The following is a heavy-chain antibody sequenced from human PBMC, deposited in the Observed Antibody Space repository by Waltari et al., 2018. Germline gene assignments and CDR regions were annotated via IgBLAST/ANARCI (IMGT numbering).Heavy chain of an antibody. CDR3: ARRSCTGECYAPYVY. CDR1: EYPFTHSH. J-gene: IGHJ4*02. V-gene: IGHV1-2*04. Sequence: QVQLVQSGAEVTKPGASVTVSCTPSEYPFTHSHIHWVRQASGPGLEWMGWINPKSGGTYYAQTFQGWVTMTSDTSTSTVYMELSSLKSDDTAMYYCARRSCTGECYAPYVYWGQGSLVTVSS. CDR2: INPKSGGT. D-gene: IGHD2-8*02.